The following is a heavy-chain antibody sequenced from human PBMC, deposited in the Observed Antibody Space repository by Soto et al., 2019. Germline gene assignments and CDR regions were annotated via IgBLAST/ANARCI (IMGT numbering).Heavy chain of an antibody. D-gene: IGHD3-3*02. CDR2: IFHSGST. V-gene: IGHV4-31*03. Sequence: QVQLQESGPGLVKPSQTLSLTCTVSGDSITSGGYYYSWIRQHPGQGLEWIGYIFHSGSTLSNPSLRGRATLSAVTSKNHLSLKLTSVTAADTAVYFCVRGGISGHWFDPWGQGTLVTVSA. CDR3: VRGGISGHWFDP. J-gene: IGHJ5*02. CDR1: GDSITSGGYY.